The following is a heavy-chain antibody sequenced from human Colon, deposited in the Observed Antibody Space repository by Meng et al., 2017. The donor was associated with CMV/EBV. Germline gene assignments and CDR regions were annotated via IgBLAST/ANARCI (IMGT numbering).Heavy chain of an antibody. CDR2: IYAGGRST. CDR3: AKGSLEWLYYGMDV. J-gene: IGHJ6*02. D-gene: IGHD3-3*01. V-gene: IGHV3-23*03. Sequence: GGSLRLSCEASGFTFNNFAMSWVRQAPGKGLEWVSVIYAGGRSTYFADSVKGRFTISRDDSKNTLYLEMNSLRAEDTAVYYCAKGSLEWLYYGMDVWGQGTTVTVSS. CDR1: GFTFNNFA.